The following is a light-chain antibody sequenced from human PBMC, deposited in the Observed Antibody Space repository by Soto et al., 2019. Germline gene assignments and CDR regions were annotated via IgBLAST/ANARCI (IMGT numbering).Light chain of an antibody. V-gene: IGKV3-20*01. Sequence: LAQARGSLSLTPGERVTLSFRASQSVRTNYLAWYQQNPGRAPRLLLYSASSRATGIPNGFSGSGSGTDFTLTISRLEPEDFAVYYCHHFGSLPETFGQGTKVAIK. J-gene: IGKJ1*01. CDR2: SAS. CDR3: HHFGSLPET. CDR1: QSVRTNY.